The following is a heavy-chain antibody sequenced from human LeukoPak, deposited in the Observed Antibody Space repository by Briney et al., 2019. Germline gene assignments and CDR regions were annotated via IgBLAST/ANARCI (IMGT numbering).Heavy chain of an antibody. CDR3: ARERYSYGYLDWFDP. J-gene: IGHJ5*02. CDR2: INHSGST. CDR1: GGSISSGGYS. D-gene: IGHD5-18*01. Sequence: SETLSLTCAVSGGSISSGGYSWSWIRQPPGKGLEWIGEINHSGSTNYNPSLKSRVTISVDTSKNQFSLKLSSVTAADTAVYYCARERYSYGYLDWFDPWGQGTLVTVSS. V-gene: IGHV4-34*01.